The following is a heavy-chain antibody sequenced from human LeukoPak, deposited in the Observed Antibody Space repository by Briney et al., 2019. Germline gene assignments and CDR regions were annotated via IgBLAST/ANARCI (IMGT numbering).Heavy chain of an antibody. CDR2: ISSNGGST. D-gene: IGHD6-13*01. Sequence: TGGSLRLSCSASGFTFSSYAMHWVRQAPGKGLEYVSAISSNGGSTYYADSVKGRCTISRDNSKNTLYLQMSSLRAEDTAVYYCVKAGASSSWEVYYYYYGMDVWGQGTTVTVSS. J-gene: IGHJ6*02. CDR1: GFTFSSYA. CDR3: VKAGASSSWEVYYYYYGMDV. V-gene: IGHV3-64D*09.